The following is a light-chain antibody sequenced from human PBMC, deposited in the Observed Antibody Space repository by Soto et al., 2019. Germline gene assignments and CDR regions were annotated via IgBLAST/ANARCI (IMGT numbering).Light chain of an antibody. V-gene: IGKV3-11*01. Sequence: EIVLTQSPATLSLSPGERATLSCRACQSINRHLAWYRQKPGQAPRLLIYDASTRATGIPARFSGSGSGTDLTLTISSLEPEDFAVYYCQQRSNWPITFGQGTRLEIK. CDR1: QSINRH. CDR2: DAS. CDR3: QQRSNWPIT. J-gene: IGKJ5*01.